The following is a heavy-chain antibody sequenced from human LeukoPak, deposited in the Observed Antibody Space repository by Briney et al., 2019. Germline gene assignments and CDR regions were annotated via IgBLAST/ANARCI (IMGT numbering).Heavy chain of an antibody. V-gene: IGHV3-23*01. Sequence: GGSLRLSCAVSGFTFGTYAMSWVRQAPGKGLEWVSTISASGGTTYYADSVKGQFTISRDDFKNTLYLQMNTLRAEDTALYYCAKDGLTIFGVINDAFDIWGQGTMVTVSS. CDR3: AKDGLTIFGVINDAFDI. D-gene: IGHD3-3*01. CDR1: GFTFGTYA. J-gene: IGHJ3*02. CDR2: ISASGGTT.